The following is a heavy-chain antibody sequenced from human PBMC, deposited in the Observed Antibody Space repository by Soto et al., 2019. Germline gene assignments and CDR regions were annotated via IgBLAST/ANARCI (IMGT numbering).Heavy chain of an antibody. CDR1: GGSISSGDYY. CDR3: ARGIIIGYSYGEFDY. D-gene: IGHD5-18*01. J-gene: IGHJ4*02. CDR2: IYYSGST. V-gene: IGHV4-30-4*01. Sequence: TLSLTCTVSGGSISSGDYYWSWIRQPPGKGLEWIGYIYYSGSTYYNPSLKSRVTISVDTSKNQFSLKLSSVTAADTAVYYCARGIIIGYSYGEFDYWGQGNLVTVSS.